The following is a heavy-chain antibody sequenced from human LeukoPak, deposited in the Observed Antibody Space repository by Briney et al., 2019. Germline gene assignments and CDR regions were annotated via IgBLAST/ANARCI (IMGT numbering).Heavy chain of an antibody. J-gene: IGHJ4*02. CDR1: GGTFSSYA. V-gene: IGHV1-69*04. D-gene: IGHD3-22*01. Sequence: SVKVSCKASGGTFSSYAISWVRQAPGQGLEWMGRIIPILGIANYAQKFQGRVTITADKSTSTAYMELSSLRSEDTAVYYCARDGNETYYYDSSGYLTGYWGQGTLVTVSS. CDR3: ARDGNETYYYDSSGYLTGY. CDR2: IIPILGIA.